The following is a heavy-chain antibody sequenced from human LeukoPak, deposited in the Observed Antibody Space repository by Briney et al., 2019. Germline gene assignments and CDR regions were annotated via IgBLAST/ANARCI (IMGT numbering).Heavy chain of an antibody. CDR2: IYPGDSDT. CDR1: GYSYTSYW. D-gene: IGHD3-10*01. CDR3: ARSSAMTYNGPRDY. Sequence: GESLKISCKGSGYSYTSYWIGWVRQMPGKGLEWIGIIYPGDSDTRYSPSFQGQVTISADKSISTAFLQWSSLQASDTAMYYCARSSAMTYNGPRDYWGQGTLVTVSS. V-gene: IGHV5-51*01. J-gene: IGHJ4*02.